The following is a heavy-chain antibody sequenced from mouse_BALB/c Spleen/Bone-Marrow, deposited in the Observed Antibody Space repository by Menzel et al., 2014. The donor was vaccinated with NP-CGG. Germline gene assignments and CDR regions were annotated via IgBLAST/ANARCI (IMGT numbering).Heavy chain of an antibody. Sequence: EVMLVESGPSLVKPSQTLSLTCSVTGDYITSGYWNWIRKFPGNKLEYMGYIIYSDSTYYNPSLKSRISITRGTSKNQYYLQLNSVTSEDTATYYCARNWERFAYWGQGTLVTVSA. D-gene: IGHD4-1*01. J-gene: IGHJ3*01. CDR1: GDYITSGY. CDR3: ARNWERFAY. V-gene: IGHV3-8*02. CDR2: IIYSDST.